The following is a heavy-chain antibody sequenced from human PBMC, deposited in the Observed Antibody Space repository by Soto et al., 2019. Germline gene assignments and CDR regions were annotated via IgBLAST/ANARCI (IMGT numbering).Heavy chain of an antibody. CDR3: ARETRFPPGIYYYYGMDV. Sequence: QVQLVESGGGLVKPGGSLRLSCAASGFTFSDYYMSWIRQAPGKGLEWVSYISSSGSTIYYADSVKGRFTTSRDNAKNSLYLQMNSLRAEYTAVYYCARETRFPPGIYYYYGMDVWGQGTTVTVSS. V-gene: IGHV3-11*01. J-gene: IGHJ6*02. D-gene: IGHD3-3*01. CDR2: ISSSGSTI. CDR1: GFTFSDYY.